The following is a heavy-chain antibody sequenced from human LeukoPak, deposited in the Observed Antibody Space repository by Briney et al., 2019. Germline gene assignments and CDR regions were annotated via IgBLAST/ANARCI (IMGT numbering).Heavy chain of an antibody. J-gene: IGHJ3*02. V-gene: IGHV3-48*04. Sequence: PGGSLRLSCAASGFTFGSYSVNWVRQAPGKGLEWVSYISSSGSIYYADSVKGRFTISRDNAKNSLYLQMNSLRAEDTAVYYCARDWRDSSGKFPNDAFDIWGQGTMVTVSS. CDR1: GFTFGSYS. CDR3: ARDWRDSSGKFPNDAFDI. CDR2: ISSSGSI. D-gene: IGHD3-22*01.